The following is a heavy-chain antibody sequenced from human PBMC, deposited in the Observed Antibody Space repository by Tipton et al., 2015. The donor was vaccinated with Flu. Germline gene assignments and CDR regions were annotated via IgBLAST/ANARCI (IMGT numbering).Heavy chain of an antibody. J-gene: IGHJ4*02. V-gene: IGHV3-9*01. D-gene: IGHD2-2*01. CDR3: AKDQLAYCSSTSCYGEFDY. CDR2: ISWNSGSI. Sequence: PLRLSCAASGFTFDDYAMHWVRQAPGKGLEWVSGISWNSGSIGYADSVKGRFTISRDNAKNSLYLQMNSLRAEDTALYYCAKDQLAYCSSTSCYGEFDYWGQGTLVTVSS. CDR1: GFTFDDYA.